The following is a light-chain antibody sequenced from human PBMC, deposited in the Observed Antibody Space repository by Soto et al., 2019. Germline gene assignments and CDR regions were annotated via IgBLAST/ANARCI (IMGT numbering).Light chain of an antibody. Sequence: EIVLTQSPGTLSLSPGERATLSCRASQSVSSSYLAWYQHKPGQAPRLLIYGASSRATGIPDRFSGSGSGTDFTLTISSLEPEDFAVYYGQQYGRSPYTFGQGTKLEIK. CDR2: GAS. CDR1: QSVSSSY. J-gene: IGKJ2*01. V-gene: IGKV3-20*01. CDR3: QQYGRSPYT.